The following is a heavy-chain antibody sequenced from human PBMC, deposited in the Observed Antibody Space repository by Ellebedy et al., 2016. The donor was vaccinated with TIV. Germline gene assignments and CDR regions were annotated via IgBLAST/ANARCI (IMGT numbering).Heavy chain of an antibody. Sequence: GGSLRLSXAASGFTFSSYAMSWVRQAPGKGLEWVSAISGSGGSTYYADSVKGRFTISRDNSKNTLYLQMNSLRAEDTAVYYCAKGYSSSWYKGVTIDYWGQGTLVTVSS. CDR1: GFTFSSYA. D-gene: IGHD6-13*01. CDR3: AKGYSSSWYKGVTIDY. V-gene: IGHV3-23*01. J-gene: IGHJ4*02. CDR2: ISGSGGST.